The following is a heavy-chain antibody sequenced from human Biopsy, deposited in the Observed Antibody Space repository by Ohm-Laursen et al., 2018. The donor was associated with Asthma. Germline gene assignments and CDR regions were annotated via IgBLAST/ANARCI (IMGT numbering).Heavy chain of an antibody. J-gene: IGHJ4*02. CDR3: ASDFPKDYVRYNFQF. V-gene: IGHV1-24*01. D-gene: IGHD4-17*01. Sequence: SVKVSCKLSGYSLTDLSMHWVRQAPGQGLEWMGGHDHEEGGTVTARRFQGRVTMTEDTSTDTAYMELSSLSSDDTAVYYCASDFPKDYVRYNFQFWGQGTLVTVSS. CDR1: GYSLTDLS. CDR2: HDHEEGGT.